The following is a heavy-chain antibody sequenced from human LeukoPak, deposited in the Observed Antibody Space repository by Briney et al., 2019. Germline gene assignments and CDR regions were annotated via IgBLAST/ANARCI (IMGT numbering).Heavy chain of an antibody. CDR2: ISGSGGST. CDR1: GFTFSSYA. J-gene: IGHJ6*02. CDR3: AKDLSPLYYYYGMDV. Sequence: HPGGPLRLSCAASGFTFSSYAMSWVRQAPGKGLEWVSGISGSGGSTYYADPVKGRFTISRDNSKNTLYLQMNSLSAEDTAVYYCAKDLSPLYYYYGMDVWGQGTTVTVSS. V-gene: IGHV3-23*01.